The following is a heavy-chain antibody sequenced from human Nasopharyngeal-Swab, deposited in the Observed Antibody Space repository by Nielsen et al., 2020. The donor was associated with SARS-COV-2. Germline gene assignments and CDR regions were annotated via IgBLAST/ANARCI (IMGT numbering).Heavy chain of an antibody. J-gene: IGHJ5*02. Sequence: GESLKISCKGSGYSFTSYWISWVRQMPGKGLEWMGRIDPSDSYTNYSPSFQGHVTISADKSISTAYLQWSSLKASDTAMYYRAGTRIAGATTAWFDPWGQGTLVTVSS. D-gene: IGHD1-26*01. V-gene: IGHV5-10-1*01. CDR1: GYSFTSYW. CDR3: AGTRIAGATTAWFDP. CDR2: IDPSDSYT.